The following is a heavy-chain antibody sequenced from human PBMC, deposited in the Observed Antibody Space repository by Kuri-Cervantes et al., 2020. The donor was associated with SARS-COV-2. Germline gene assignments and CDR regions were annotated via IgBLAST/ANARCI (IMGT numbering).Heavy chain of an antibody. Sequence: SVKVSCKASGYTFTSYGISWVRQAPGQGLEWMGQILPLSGTRDYAQSFQDRLTITADEFTNTAYMELSSLRSEDTAIYYCAREGTSGYSYFDYWGLGTLVTVSS. J-gene: IGHJ4*02. D-gene: IGHD1-14*01. CDR2: ILPLSGTR. V-gene: IGHV1-69*13. CDR1: GYTFTSYG. CDR3: AREGTSGYSYFDY.